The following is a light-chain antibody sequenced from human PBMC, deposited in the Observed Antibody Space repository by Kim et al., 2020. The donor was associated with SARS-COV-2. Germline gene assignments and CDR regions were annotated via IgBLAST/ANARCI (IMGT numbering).Light chain of an antibody. CDR3: KHRQT. CDR2: DGS. V-gene: IGKV1-5*01. CDR1: QSVSRW. J-gene: IGKJ1*01. Sequence: DIQMTQSPSTLSASVGDRVTLTCRASQSVSRWLAWYQQKPGKAPKLLIYDGSNLQSGVPSRFSGSGSGTEFTLTISSLQPDDFAIYYCKHRQTFGRGTTVDSK.